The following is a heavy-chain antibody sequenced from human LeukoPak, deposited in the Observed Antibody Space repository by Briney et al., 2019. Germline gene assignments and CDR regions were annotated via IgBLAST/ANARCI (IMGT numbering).Heavy chain of an antibody. CDR1: GGSFSVYY. CDR3: ARQGLVVPAAIGWFDP. D-gene: IGHD2-2*01. J-gene: IGHJ5*02. Sequence: SETLSLTCAVYGGSFSVYYWGWIRQPPGKGLEWIGSIYYSGSTYYNPSLKSRVTISVDTSKNQFSLKLSSVTAADTAVYYCARQGLVVPAAIGWFDPWGQGTLVTVSS. V-gene: IGHV4-39*01. CDR2: IYYSGST.